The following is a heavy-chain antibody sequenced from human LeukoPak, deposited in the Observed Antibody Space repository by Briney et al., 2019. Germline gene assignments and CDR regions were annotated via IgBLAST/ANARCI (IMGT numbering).Heavy chain of an antibody. Sequence: GGSLRLSCAASGFTFSSYWMSWVRQAPGKGLEWVANIKQDGSEKYYVDSVKGRFTISRDNAKNSLYPQMNSLRAEDTAIYYCAKDRYGGYDAFDYWGQGTLVTVSS. CDR1: GFTFSSYW. CDR2: IKQDGSEK. CDR3: AKDRYGGYDAFDY. J-gene: IGHJ4*02. V-gene: IGHV3-7*05. D-gene: IGHD5-12*01.